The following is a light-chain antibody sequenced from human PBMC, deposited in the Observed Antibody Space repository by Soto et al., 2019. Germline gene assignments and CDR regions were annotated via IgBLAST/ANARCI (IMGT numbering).Light chain of an antibody. J-gene: IGKJ2*01. CDR3: QQYDSSSPT. CDR1: QNISVW. CDR2: DAS. Sequence: DIQMTQSPSTLSASVGDGVTITCRASQNISVWLAWYQQRPGIAPKFLMYDASSLETGVPSRFSGSGSGTEFTLTIRSLQPDDSATYYCQQYDSSSPTFGQGTKLEIK. V-gene: IGKV1-5*01.